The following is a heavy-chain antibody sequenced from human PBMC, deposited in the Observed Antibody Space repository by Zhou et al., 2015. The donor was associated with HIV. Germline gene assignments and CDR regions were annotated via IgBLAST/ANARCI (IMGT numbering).Heavy chain of an antibody. CDR1: GAPFNTFA. CDR3: ARATTPQPYLSSFQN. CDR2: IIPLFPTP. V-gene: IGHV1-69*06. D-gene: IGHD1-1*01. J-gene: IGHJ1*01. Sequence: QVYLVQSGAELRKPGSSVKVSCKTYGAPFNTFALNWVRQAPGQGLEWMGGIIPLFPTPNYAQTFQGRLTITADKSTGTAYMELTSLTSDDTAVYYCARATTPQPYLSSFQNWGQGTVVSVSS.